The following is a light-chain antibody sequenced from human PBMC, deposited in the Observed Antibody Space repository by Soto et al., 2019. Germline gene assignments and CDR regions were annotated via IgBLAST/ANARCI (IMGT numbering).Light chain of an antibody. CDR2: DAV. CDR3: QKHINSPLT. Sequence: TQSPATLSVSPSYIATISCRASQSISTYLAWYQQKPGQATRLLIYDAVNRATGIPARFSGSGSGTDCNLIIGSLEPEDWAVYYGQKHINSPLTCGGGTK. J-gene: IGKJ4*01. V-gene: IGKV3-11*01. CDR1: QSISTY.